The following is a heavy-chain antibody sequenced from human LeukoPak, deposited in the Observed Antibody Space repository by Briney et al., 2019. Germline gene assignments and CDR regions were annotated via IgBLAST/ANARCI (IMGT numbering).Heavy chain of an antibody. CDR3: ARGPLVVPRRGFDP. V-gene: IGHV7-4-1*02. D-gene: IGHD3-22*01. Sequence: ASVKVSCKASGCTFTSYAMNWVRQAPGQGLEWMGWINTNTGNPTYAQGFTGRFVFSLDTSVSTAYLQISSLKAEDTAVYYCARGPLVVPRRGFDPWGQGTLVTVSS. CDR2: INTNTGNP. J-gene: IGHJ5*02. CDR1: GCTFTSYA.